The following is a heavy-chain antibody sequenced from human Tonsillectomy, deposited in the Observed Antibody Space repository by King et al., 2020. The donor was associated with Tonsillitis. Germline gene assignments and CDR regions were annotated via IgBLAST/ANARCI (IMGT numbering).Heavy chain of an antibody. CDR3: ARDQPWVDY. D-gene: IGHD7-27*01. J-gene: IGHJ4*02. Sequence: DVQLVESGGGLVQPGGSLRLSCEASGFTFSSYWMSWVRQAPGKGLEWVANIKQDGSEKYYVDSVTGRFTISRDNAKNSLYLQMNRLRAEDTAVYYCARDQPWVDYWGQGTLVTVSS. CDR1: GFTFSSYW. CDR2: IKQDGSEK. V-gene: IGHV3-7*03.